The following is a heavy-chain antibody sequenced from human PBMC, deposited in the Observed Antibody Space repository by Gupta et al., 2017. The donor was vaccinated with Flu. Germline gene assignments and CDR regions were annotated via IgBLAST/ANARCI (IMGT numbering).Heavy chain of an antibody. J-gene: IGHJ4*02. Sequence: EEPLVASGGRLVQPGGSLRLSCAAPGFPFSTYLMTWVRQAPGKGPEWVGNVKQDGSENYYGEAVQGRFTISRDNAKNLVFLQMDSLRAEDTAVYYCVRDFRFQSDSWGQGTLVTVSS. V-gene: IGHV3-7*01. D-gene: IGHD2/OR15-2a*01. CDR3: VRDFRFQSDS. CDR2: VKQDGSEN. CDR1: GFPFSTYL.